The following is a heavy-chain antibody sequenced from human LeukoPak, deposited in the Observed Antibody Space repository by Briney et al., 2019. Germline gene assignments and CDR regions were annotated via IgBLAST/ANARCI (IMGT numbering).Heavy chain of an antibody. CDR2: ISSNGGST. CDR1: GFTFSSYA. V-gene: IGHV3-64*01. Sequence: PGGSLRLSCAASGFTFSSYAMHWVRQAPGKGLEYVSAISSNGGSTYYANSVKGRFTISRDNSKNTLYLQMGSLRAEDTAVYYCAKKMEGWFDYWGQGTLVTVSS. J-gene: IGHJ4*02. D-gene: IGHD5-24*01. CDR3: AKKMEGWFDY.